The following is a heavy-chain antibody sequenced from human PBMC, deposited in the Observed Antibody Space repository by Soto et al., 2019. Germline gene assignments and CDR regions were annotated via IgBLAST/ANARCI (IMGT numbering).Heavy chain of an antibody. J-gene: IGHJ3*02. V-gene: IGHV4-39*01. Sequence: LSLTCTVAGGSISSSSYYWGWTRQPPGKGLEWIGSIYYSGSTYYNPSLKSRVTISVDTSKNQFSLKLSSVTAADTAVYYCARLPLWFGESEDAFDIWGQGTMVTV. CDR2: IYYSGST. CDR3: ARLPLWFGESEDAFDI. CDR1: GGSISSSSYY. D-gene: IGHD3-10*01.